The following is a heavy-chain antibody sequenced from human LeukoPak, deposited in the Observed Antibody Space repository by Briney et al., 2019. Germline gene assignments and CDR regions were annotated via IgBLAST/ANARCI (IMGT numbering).Heavy chain of an antibody. Sequence: SETLSLTCTVSGGSISSSSYYWGWVRQPPGKGLEWIGSIYYSGSTYYNPSLKSRVTISVDTSKNQFSLKLSSVTAADTAVYYCANHYGDYWRAAVDYWGQGTLVTVSS. V-gene: IGHV4-39*01. J-gene: IGHJ4*02. CDR3: ANHYGDYWRAAVDY. CDR1: GGSISSSSYY. CDR2: IYYSGST. D-gene: IGHD4-17*01.